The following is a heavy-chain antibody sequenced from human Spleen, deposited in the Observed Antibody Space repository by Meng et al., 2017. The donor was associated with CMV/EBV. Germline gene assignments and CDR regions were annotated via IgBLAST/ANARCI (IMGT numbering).Heavy chain of an antibody. J-gene: IGHJ4*02. CDR3: ARVLSGPFDY. D-gene: IGHD3-10*01. Sequence: QGSRRGLGPGLGKPSQTLFLTGTVSGGSISSGSYYWSWIRQPAGKGLEWIGRIYTSGSTNYNPSLKSRVTISVDTSKNQFSLKLSSVTAADTAVYYCARVLSGPFDYWGQGTLVTVSS. CDR1: GGSISSGSYY. CDR2: IYTSGST. V-gene: IGHV4-61*02.